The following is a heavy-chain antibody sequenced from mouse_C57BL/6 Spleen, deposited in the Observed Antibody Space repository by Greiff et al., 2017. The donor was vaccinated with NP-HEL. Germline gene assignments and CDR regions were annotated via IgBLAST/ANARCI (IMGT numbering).Heavy chain of an antibody. CDR1: GYSITSGYY. Sequence: ESGPGLVKPSQSLSLTCSVTGYSITSGYYWNWIRQFPGNKLEWMGYISYDGSNNYNQSLKNRISITRDTSKNQFFLKLNSVTTEDTATYYCARITTVVGYYAMDYWGQGTSVTVSS. CDR3: ARITTVVGYYAMDY. D-gene: IGHD1-1*01. CDR2: ISYDGSN. V-gene: IGHV3-6*01. J-gene: IGHJ4*01.